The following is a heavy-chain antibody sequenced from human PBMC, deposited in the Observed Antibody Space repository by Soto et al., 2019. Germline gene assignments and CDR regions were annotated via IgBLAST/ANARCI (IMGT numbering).Heavy chain of an antibody. V-gene: IGHV1-69*01. CDR3: ATDYGDRNYSHHYLDV. D-gene: IGHD4-17*01. J-gene: IGHJ6*03. Sequence: QVQLVQSGAEVKKPGSSVKVSCKASGDSFNNFGISWVRQAPGQGLEWMGGIIPLFVTVKYAQKFQGRLTFTADDSTSTADMELSSLRSEDTAIYYCATDYGDRNYSHHYLDVWGQGTPVTVSS. CDR1: GDSFNNFG. CDR2: IIPLFVTV.